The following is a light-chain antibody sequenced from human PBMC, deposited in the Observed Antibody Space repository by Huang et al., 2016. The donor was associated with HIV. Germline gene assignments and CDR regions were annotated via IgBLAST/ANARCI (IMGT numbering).Light chain of an antibody. J-gene: IGKJ1*01. CDR1: QGIGNA. V-gene: IGKV1-NL1*01. CDR2: DTS. Sequence: DIQMTQSPSSLSASVGDRVTITCRASQGIGNALAWYKQKPEKAPRLLLYDTSTLESGDPARFSGSGSGTHYTLTINTLQPEDIASYYCQQYHSLPWTFGQGTKVEIK. CDR3: QQYHSLPWT.